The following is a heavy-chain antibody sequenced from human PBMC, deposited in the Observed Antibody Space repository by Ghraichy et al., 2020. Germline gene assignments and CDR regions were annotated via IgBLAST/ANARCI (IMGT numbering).Heavy chain of an antibody. J-gene: IGHJ4*02. D-gene: IGHD6-13*01. CDR3: ARVGYPDIAAAGN. CDR2: IYHSGST. CDR1: GGSISSGGYS. Sequence: SETLSLTCAVSGGSISSGGYSWSWIRQPPGKGLEWIGYIYHSGSTYYNPSLKSRVTISVDRSKNQFSLKLSSVTAADTAVYYCARVGYPDIAAAGNWGQGTLVTVSS. V-gene: IGHV4-30-2*01.